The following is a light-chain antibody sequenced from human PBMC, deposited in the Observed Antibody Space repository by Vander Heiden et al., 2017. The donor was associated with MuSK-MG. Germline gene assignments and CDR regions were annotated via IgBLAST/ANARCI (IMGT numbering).Light chain of an antibody. CDR2: STN. V-gene: IGLV8-61*01. CDR1: SGSVSTSYY. J-gene: IGLJ2*01. Sequence: VVTQEPSFSVSPGGPVTLTCGLSSGSVSTSYYHSWYQQTPGQAPRPLIYSTNTRSSGVPDRFSGSILGNTAALTITGAQADDESGYYCVLDMGSGRVVFGGGTKLTVL. CDR3: VLDMGSGRVV.